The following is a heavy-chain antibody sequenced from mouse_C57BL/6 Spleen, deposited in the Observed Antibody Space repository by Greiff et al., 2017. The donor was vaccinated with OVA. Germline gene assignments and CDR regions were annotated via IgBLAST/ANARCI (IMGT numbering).Heavy chain of an antibody. CDR3: ARNSGPYGNYVLDY. V-gene: IGHV2-9-1*01. Sequence: QVQLKESGPGLVAPSQSLSITCTVSGFSLTSYAISWVRQPPGKGLEWLGVIWTGGGTNYNSALKSRLSISKDNSKSHVFLKMNSLQTDDTARYYCARNSGPYGNYVLDYWGQGTTLTVSS. CDR1: GFSLTSYA. CDR2: IWTGGGT. D-gene: IGHD2-1*01. J-gene: IGHJ2*01.